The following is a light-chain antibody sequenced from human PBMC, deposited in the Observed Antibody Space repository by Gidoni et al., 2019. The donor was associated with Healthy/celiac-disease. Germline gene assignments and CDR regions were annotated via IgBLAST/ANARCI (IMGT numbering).Light chain of an antibody. Sequence: EIVLTQSPATLSLSPGARATLSCRASQRGSSYLAWYQQKPGQAPRLLIYDASNRATGIPARCSGSGSGTDFTLTISSLEPEDFAVYYCQQRSNWPPLTFGGGTKVEIK. CDR3: QQRSNWPPLT. J-gene: IGKJ4*01. V-gene: IGKV3-11*01. CDR1: QRGSSY. CDR2: DAS.